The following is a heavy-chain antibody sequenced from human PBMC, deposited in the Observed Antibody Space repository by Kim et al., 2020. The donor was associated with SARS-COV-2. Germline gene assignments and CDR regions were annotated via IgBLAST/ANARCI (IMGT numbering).Heavy chain of an antibody. CDR1: GYSFGNYG. D-gene: IGHD1-1*01. CDR2: IGLYKGNM. CDR3: ARDYNWGCAY. Sequence: ASVKVSCKPSGYSFGNYGFHWVRQAPGQGLEWMGGIGLYKGNMRYAQEFQGRLTMTTDASTTTAYMELRNLRSDDTAVYYCARDYNWGCAYWGQGTQVTVSS. J-gene: IGHJ4*02. V-gene: IGHV1-18*01.